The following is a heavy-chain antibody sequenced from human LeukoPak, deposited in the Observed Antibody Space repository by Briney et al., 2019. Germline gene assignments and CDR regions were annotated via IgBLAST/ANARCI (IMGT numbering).Heavy chain of an antibody. V-gene: IGHV4-59*01. J-gene: IGHJ4*02. D-gene: IGHD1-26*01. Sequence: SETLSLTCTVSGGSLIPYYWSWIRQPPGKGLEWIGYIYHSGTTNYSPPLKGRATLSVDTSKNQTSLRLSFVTAADTAVYFCARVDSGTYYMPFDYWGQGSLVTVSS. CDR3: ARVDSGTYYMPFDY. CDR1: GGSLIPYY. CDR2: IYHSGTT.